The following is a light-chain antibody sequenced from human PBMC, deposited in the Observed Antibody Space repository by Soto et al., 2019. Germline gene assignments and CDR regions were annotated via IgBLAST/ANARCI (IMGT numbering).Light chain of an antibody. CDR1: SYNIGKNL. J-gene: IGLJ3*02. V-gene: IGLV1-47*01. CDR3: AAWDESLSAWV. Sequence: QSVLTQPPSASGTPGQRVTISCSGGSYNIGKNLVYWYQQRPGTAPKLLIFKTDARPSGVPERFSGSNSGSSASLAISGLRSEDQADYFCAAWDESLSAWVFGGGTKFTV. CDR2: KTD.